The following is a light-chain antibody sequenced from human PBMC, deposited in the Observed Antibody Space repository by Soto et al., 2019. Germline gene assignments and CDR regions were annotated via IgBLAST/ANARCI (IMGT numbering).Light chain of an antibody. CDR2: AAS. J-gene: IGKJ1*01. V-gene: IGKV1-39*01. CDR1: KGIRND. CDR3: QQSYSTPWT. Sequence: IQMTQSRSSLSASVGGRVAITCRASKGIRNDLGWDQQKPGKAPQLLIEAASSLQSGVPSRVSGRGAGTDVTLTISSLQPEDFATDYCQQSYSTPWTFGQGTKVDIK.